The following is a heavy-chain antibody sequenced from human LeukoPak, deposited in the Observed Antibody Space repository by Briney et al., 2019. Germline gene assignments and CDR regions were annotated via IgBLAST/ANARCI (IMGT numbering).Heavy chain of an antibody. Sequence: GGSLRLSCALSGRPFSSSIMHWVRRAPGKGLEWVAGMSFDGSQYYVESVKGRFTISRDNSGNTVYLHMTSLRPEDTAVYFCAREGHTSGFCGSFDIWGQGTTVTISS. CDR1: GRPFSSSI. D-gene: IGHD5-12*01. CDR3: AREGHTSGFCGSFDI. V-gene: IGHV3-30*03. J-gene: IGHJ3*02. CDR2: MSFDGSQ.